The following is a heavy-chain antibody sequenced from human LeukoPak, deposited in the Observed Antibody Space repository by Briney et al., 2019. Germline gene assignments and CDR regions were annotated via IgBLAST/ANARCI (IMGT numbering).Heavy chain of an antibody. CDR2: IRYDGSNK. J-gene: IGHJ4*02. Sequence: SGGSLRLSCAASGFTFSSYGMHWVRQAPGKGLEWVAFIRYDGSNKYYADSVKGRFTISRDNSKNTLYLQMNSLRAEDTAVYYCARDVAVATPYYFDYWGQGTLVTVSS. D-gene: IGHD5-12*01. CDR3: ARDVAVATPYYFDY. V-gene: IGHV3-30*02. CDR1: GFTFSSYG.